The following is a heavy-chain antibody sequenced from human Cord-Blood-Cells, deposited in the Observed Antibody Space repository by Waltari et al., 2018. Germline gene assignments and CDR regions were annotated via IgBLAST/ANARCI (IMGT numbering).Heavy chain of an antibody. J-gene: IGHJ5*02. V-gene: IGHV1-18*04. Sequence: QVQLVQSGAEVKKPGASVKVSCKASGYTFTSYGISWVRQAPGQGLEWMGWISAYNGNTNYAQKLQGRVTMTTDTSTSTAYMELRSLRSDDTAVYYGARDFCSSTSCYKNWFDPWGQGTLVTVSS. D-gene: IGHD2-2*02. CDR1: GYTFTSYG. CDR3: ARDFCSSTSCYKNWFDP. CDR2: ISAYNGNT.